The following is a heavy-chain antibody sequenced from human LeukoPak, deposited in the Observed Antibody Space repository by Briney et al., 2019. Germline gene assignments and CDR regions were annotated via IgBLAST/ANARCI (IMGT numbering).Heavy chain of an antibody. V-gene: IGHV3-74*01. Sequence: GGSLRFSCAASGFTFSNSWMHWVRQAPGKGLIWISLISSDGSTTIYADSVKGRFTISRDNAKNTLYLQMNSLRPEDTAVYYCARREGSSWYYFDYWGQGTLVTVSS. CDR3: ARREGSSWYYFDY. D-gene: IGHD6-13*01. J-gene: IGHJ4*02. CDR2: ISSDGSTT. CDR1: GFTFSNSW.